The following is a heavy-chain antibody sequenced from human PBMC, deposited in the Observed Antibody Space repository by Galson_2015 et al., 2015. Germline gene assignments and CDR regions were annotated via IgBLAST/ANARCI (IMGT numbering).Heavy chain of an antibody. CDR1: GGSISSYY. V-gene: IGHV4-59*01. Sequence: LSLTCTVSGGSISSYYWSWIRQPPGTGLEWIGYIYYSGSTNYNPSLKSRVTISVDTSMNQFSLKLSSVTAADTAVYYCARYNLYYYDSSGTFDYWGQGTLVTVSS. CDR2: IYYSGST. D-gene: IGHD3-22*01. J-gene: IGHJ4*02. CDR3: ARYNLYYYDSSGTFDY.